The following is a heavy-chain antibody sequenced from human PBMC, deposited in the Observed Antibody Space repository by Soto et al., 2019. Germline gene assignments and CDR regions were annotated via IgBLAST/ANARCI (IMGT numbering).Heavy chain of an antibody. V-gene: IGHV1-69*01. Sequence: QVQLVQSGAEVKKAGSSVKVSCKVSGGTFSSYFINWVRQAPGQGLEWVGGIIPVFGTASYAEKFQGRVTITADESTSTAYLELSSLRPDDTAVYYCARETPSAAAAYYSSGLDVWGQGTTVTVPS. J-gene: IGHJ6*02. CDR3: ARETPSAAAAYYSSGLDV. CDR1: GGTFSSYF. D-gene: IGHD6-13*01. CDR2: IIPVFGTA.